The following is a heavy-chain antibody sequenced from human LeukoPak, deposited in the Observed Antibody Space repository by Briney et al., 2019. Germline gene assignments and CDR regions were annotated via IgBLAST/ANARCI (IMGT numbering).Heavy chain of an antibody. V-gene: IGHV3-21*01. CDR2: ISSSSSYI. Sequence: KSGGSLRLSCAASGFTFSSYSMNWVRQAPGKGLEWVSSISSSSSYIYYADSVKGRFTISRDNAKNSLYLQMNSLRAEDTAVYYCARRVDTAMAAADYWGQGTLVTVSS. CDR1: GFTFSSYS. D-gene: IGHD5-18*01. J-gene: IGHJ4*02. CDR3: ARRVDTAMAAADY.